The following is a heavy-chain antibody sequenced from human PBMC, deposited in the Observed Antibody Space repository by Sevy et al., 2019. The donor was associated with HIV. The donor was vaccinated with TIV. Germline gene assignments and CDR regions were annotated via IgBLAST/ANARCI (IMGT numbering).Heavy chain of an antibody. D-gene: IGHD2-2*01. V-gene: IGHV4-39*01. CDR2: IYYTGST. Sequence: SKTLSLTCTVSGGSLGSSSYYWAWVRQPPGKGLEWVGSIYYTGSTSYNPSLKSRVTISADKSKNKFSLKLSSVTAADTAVYYCARPNSYQNDAMDVWGQGTTVTVSS. J-gene: IGHJ6*02. CDR1: GGSLGSSSYY. CDR3: ARPNSYQNDAMDV.